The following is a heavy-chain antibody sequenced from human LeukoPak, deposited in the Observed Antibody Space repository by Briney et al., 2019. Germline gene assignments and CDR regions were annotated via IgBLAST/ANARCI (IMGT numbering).Heavy chain of an antibody. CDR1: GFTFSSYS. D-gene: IGHD3-3*01. Sequence: GGSLRLSCAASGFTFSSYSMNWVRQAPGKGLEWVSSISSSSSYIYYADSVKGRFTISRDNAKNSLYLQMNSLRAEDTAVYYCARDTRAGVGLFTTRYFDYWGQGTLVTVSS. J-gene: IGHJ4*02. CDR2: ISSSSSYI. CDR3: ARDTRAGVGLFTTRYFDY. V-gene: IGHV3-21*01.